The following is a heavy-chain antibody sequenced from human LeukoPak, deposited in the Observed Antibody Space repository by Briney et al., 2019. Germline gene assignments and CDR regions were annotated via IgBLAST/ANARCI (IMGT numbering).Heavy chain of an antibody. CDR2: IQYDGSPK. CDR3: AREGGTVVISTFDY. D-gene: IGHD1-1*01. Sequence: GGSLRLSCVMSGLTFSGSGMHWVRQAPGKGLEWVTFIQYDGSPKYYTDSVKGRFIISRDNSRNTVYLQMNSLRDDDTAIYYCAREGGTVVISTFDYWGQGTLVTVSS. J-gene: IGHJ4*02. CDR1: GLTFSGSG. V-gene: IGHV3-30*02.